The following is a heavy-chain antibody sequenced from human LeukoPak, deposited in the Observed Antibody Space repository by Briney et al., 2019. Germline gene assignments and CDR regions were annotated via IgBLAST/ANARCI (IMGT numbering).Heavy chain of an antibody. D-gene: IGHD3-9*01. Sequence: SQTLSLTCTVSGGSISSGGYYWSWIRQHPGKGLEWIGYIYYSGSTNYNPSLKSRVTISVDTSKNQFSLKLSSVTAADTAVYYCARHGPLYYDILTGYYTFDAFDIWGQGTMVTVSS. J-gene: IGHJ3*02. CDR2: IYYSGST. CDR1: GGSISSGGYY. V-gene: IGHV4-31*03. CDR3: ARHGPLYYDILTGYYTFDAFDI.